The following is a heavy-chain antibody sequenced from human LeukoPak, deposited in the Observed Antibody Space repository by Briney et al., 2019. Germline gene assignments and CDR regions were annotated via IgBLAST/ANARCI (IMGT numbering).Heavy chain of an antibody. V-gene: IGHV3-53*01. J-gene: IGHJ4*02. Sequence: GGSLRLSCAASGFTVSSNYMSWVRQAPGKGLEWVSVIYSGGNTYYADSVKGRFTISRDNAKNSVSLQMSSLRAEDTAVYYCARGGLGELLAYWGQGTLVTVSS. CDR2: IYSGGNT. D-gene: IGHD3-16*01. CDR1: GFTVSSNY. CDR3: ARGGLGELLAY.